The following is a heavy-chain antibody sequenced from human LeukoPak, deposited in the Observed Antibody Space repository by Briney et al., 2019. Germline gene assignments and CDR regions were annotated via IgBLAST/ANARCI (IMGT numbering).Heavy chain of an antibody. CDR2: IYTDGSA. J-gene: IGHJ4*02. CDR3: ARDRPAGGVGDFDH. D-gene: IGHD3-16*01. CDR1: GFTVSAHY. Sequence: PGGSLRLSCVASGFTVSAHYMSWVRQAPGKGLEWVSAIYTDGSAYYSGSVKGRFTISRDNFENTLYLQMNSLRVEDTAVYYCARDRPAGGVGDFDHWGQGTVVTVSS. V-gene: IGHV3-66*01.